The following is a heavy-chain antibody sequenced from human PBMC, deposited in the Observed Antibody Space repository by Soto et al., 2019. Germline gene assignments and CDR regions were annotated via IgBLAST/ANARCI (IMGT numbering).Heavy chain of an antibody. V-gene: IGHV3-11*06. CDR2: ISDHGTYT. CDR3: AREVRGRGYPHWFHP. D-gene: IGHD5-18*01. J-gene: IGHJ5*02. Sequence: GGTLRLSCTASGFSFSDYYMRWIRQAPGRGLEWVSYISDHGTYTDYSDSVKGRFTVSRDNAKNSLFLQMNSLRVEDTAVYYCAREVRGRGYPHWFHPCGQGTLVTVSP. CDR1: GFSFSDYY.